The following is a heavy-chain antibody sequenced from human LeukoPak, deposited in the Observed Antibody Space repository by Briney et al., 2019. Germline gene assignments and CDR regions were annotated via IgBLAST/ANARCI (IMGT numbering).Heavy chain of an antibody. Sequence: GSLRLSCAASGFTFSNAWMNWVRQAPGKGLEWVGRIKNKADGGATDYAAPVKGRFTISRDDSKNTLYLQMNSLKTEDTAVYYCTTSPSLPSWGQGTLVTVSS. CDR3: TTSPSLPS. CDR1: GFTFSNAW. CDR2: IKNKADGGAT. J-gene: IGHJ5*02. V-gene: IGHV3-15*01.